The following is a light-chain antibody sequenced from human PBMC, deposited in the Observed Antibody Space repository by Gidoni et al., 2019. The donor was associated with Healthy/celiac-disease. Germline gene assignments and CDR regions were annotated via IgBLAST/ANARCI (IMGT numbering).Light chain of an antibody. CDR2: AAS. CDR3: QQGYSTPYT. CDR1: QSISSY. V-gene: IGKV1-39*01. J-gene: IGKJ2*01. Sequence: DIHMTQSPSSLSASVGDRVTITCRASQSISSYLDWYQQKPGKAPKLLIYAASSLQSGVPSRFSGSGSGTDFTLTISSLQPEDFATYYCQQGYSTPYTFGQXTKLEIK.